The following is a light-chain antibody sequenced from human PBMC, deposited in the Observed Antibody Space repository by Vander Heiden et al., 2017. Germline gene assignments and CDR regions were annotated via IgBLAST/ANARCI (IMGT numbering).Light chain of an antibody. CDR2: DTS. CDR1: TGAVTSGHY. Sequence: QAVVTQEPSLTVSPGGTVTLTCGSSTGAVTSGHYPYWFQQKPGQAPRTLIYDTSNKPAWTPARFSGSLLGGKAALTLSGAQAEDEAEYYCVLVYSGALVFGGGTKLTVL. J-gene: IGLJ7*01. CDR3: VLVYSGALV. V-gene: IGLV7-46*01.